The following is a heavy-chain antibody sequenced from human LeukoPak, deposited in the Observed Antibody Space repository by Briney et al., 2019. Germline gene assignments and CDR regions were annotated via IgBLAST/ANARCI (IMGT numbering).Heavy chain of an antibody. CDR2: INPNSGGT. CDR1: GYTFTGYY. Sequence: ASVKVSCKASGYTFTGYYMHWVRQAPGQGLEWMGWINPNSGGTNYAQKLQGRVTMTTDTSTSTAYMELRSLRSDDTAVYYCARDSKRLADYGGYWGQGTLVTVSS. J-gene: IGHJ4*02. CDR3: ARDSKRLADYGGY. V-gene: IGHV1-2*02. D-gene: IGHD4-17*01.